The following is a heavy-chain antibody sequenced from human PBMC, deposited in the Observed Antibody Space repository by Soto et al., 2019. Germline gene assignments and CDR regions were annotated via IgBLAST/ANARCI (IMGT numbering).Heavy chain of an antibody. CDR2: IDNSGGIT. Sequence: GGSLRLSCAASGFTFSSYAMTWVRQAPGKGLEWVSTIDNSGGITNYADSVKGRFTISRDNSKNTLYLQMNSLRAEDTAVYYCAKDTFDTAMAKTDFWGRGTLVTVSS. V-gene: IGHV3-23*01. CDR1: GFTFSSYA. J-gene: IGHJ4*02. CDR3: AKDTFDTAMAKTDF. D-gene: IGHD5-18*01.